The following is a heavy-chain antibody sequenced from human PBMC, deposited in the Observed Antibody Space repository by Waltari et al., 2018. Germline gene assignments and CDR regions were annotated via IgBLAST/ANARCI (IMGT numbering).Heavy chain of an antibody. Sequence: EVQLVESGGGLVQTGGSLRLSCEASGFTFSSYSMSWVRQAPGKGLEWGSYINSGSTTIYYADSVKGRFTISRDNSKNSLYLQMNSLRAEDTAVYYCSRDHYDFSSGYYRGWYSGMDIWGQGTTVTVSS. CDR2: INSGSTTI. CDR1: GFTFSSYS. V-gene: IGHV3-48*01. J-gene: IGHJ6*02. D-gene: IGHD3-3*01. CDR3: SRDHYDFSSGYYRGWYSGMDI.